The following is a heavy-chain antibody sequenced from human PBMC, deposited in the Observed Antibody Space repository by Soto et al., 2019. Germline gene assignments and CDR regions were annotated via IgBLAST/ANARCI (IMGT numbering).Heavy chain of an antibody. CDR1: GGSFSGYY. J-gene: IGHJ6*02. Sequence: SETLSLTCAVYGGSFSGYYWSWIRQPPGKGLEWIGEINHSGSTNYNPSLKSRVTISVDTSKNQFSLKLSSVTAADTAVYYCARVRALITIFGVVITDGMDVLGQGNTVT. D-gene: IGHD3-3*01. CDR2: INHSGST. V-gene: IGHV4-34*01. CDR3: ARVRALITIFGVVITDGMDV.